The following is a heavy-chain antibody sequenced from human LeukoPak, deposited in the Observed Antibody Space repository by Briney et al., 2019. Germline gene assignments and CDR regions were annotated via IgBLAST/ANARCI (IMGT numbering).Heavy chain of an antibody. D-gene: IGHD3-10*01. CDR1: GFTFSSYA. J-gene: IGHJ4*02. CDR2: ISSNGGST. CDR3: ATNTMVRGVLNY. V-gene: IGHV3-64*01. Sequence: GGSLRLSCAASGFTFSSYAMHWVRQAPGKGLEYVSAISSNGGSTYYANSVNGRFTISRDNSKNTLYLQMGSLRAEDMAVYYCATNTMVRGVLNYWGQGTLVTVSS.